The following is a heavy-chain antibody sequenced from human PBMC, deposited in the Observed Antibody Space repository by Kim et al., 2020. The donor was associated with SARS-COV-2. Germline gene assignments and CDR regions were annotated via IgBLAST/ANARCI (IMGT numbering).Heavy chain of an antibody. Sequence: SETLSLTCTVSGGSISSSSYYWGWIRQPPGKGLEWIGSIYYSGSTYYNPSLKSRVTISVDTSKNQFPLKLSSVTAADTAVYYCARVSHPQLRRFDPWGQGTLVTVSS. CDR3: ARVSHPQLRRFDP. V-gene: IGHV4-39*06. CDR2: IYYSGST. CDR1: GGSISSSSYY. J-gene: IGHJ5*02. D-gene: IGHD2-2*01.